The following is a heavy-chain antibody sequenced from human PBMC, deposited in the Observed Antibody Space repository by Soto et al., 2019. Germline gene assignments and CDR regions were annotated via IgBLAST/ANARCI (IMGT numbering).Heavy chain of an antibody. CDR3: ARGRRYSSSWYSDY. D-gene: IGHD6-13*01. V-gene: IGHV4-39*01. Sequence: QLQLQESGPGLVKPSETLSLTCTVSGGSISSSSYYWGWIRQPPGKGLEWIGSIYYSGSTYYNPSLKSRVTISVDTSKNQFSLKLSSVTAADTAVYYCARGRRYSSSWYSDYGGQGTLVTVSS. J-gene: IGHJ4*02. CDR1: GGSISSSSYY. CDR2: IYYSGST.